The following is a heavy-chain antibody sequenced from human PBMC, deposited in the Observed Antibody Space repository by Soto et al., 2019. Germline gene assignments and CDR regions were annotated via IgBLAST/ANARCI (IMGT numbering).Heavy chain of an antibody. V-gene: IGHV1-2*02. J-gene: IGHJ4*02. CDR3: ARVPLNPTGYSYERDFDY. Sequence: ASVKVSCKASGYTFTGYYMHWVRQAPGQGLEWMGWINPNSGGTNYAQKFQGRVTTTRDTSISTAYMELSRLRSDDTAVYYCARVPLNPTGYSYERDFDYWGQGTLVTVSS. D-gene: IGHD5-18*01. CDR1: GYTFTGYY. CDR2: INPNSGGT.